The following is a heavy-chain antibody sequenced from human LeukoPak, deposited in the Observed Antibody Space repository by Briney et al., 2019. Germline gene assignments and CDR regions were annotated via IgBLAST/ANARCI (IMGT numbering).Heavy chain of an antibody. CDR3: ARVKGYNYDRSGYYDFDY. J-gene: IGHJ4*02. Sequence: GASVKVSCKASGYTFTGYYMHWVRQAPGQGLEWMGWINPNSGGTNYAQKFQGRVTMTRDTSISTAYMELRSLRSDDTAVYYCARVKGYNYDRSGYYDFDYWGQGTLVTVSS. V-gene: IGHV1-2*02. D-gene: IGHD3-22*01. CDR2: INPNSGGT. CDR1: GYTFTGYY.